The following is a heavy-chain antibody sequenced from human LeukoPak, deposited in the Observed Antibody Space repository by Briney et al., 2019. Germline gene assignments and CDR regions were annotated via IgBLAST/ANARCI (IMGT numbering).Heavy chain of an antibody. Sequence: GASVKVSCKASGYTFTGYYMHWVRQAPGQGLEWMGWINPKSGGTNYAQKFQGRVSMTRDTSISTAYMELSRLTSDDTAVYFCASEESSDHRWGFWGQGTLVTVSS. CDR1: GYTFTGYY. J-gene: IGHJ4*02. D-gene: IGHD3-16*01. CDR2: INPKSGGT. V-gene: IGHV1-2*02. CDR3: ASEESSDHRWGF.